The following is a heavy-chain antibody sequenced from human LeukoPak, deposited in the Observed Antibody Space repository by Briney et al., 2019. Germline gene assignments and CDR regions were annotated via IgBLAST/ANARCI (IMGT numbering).Heavy chain of an antibody. J-gene: IGHJ4*02. D-gene: IGHD2-15*01. CDR3: ARDRSTANGHCSGDYCYAGVG. CDR2: IWYGGSNK. Sequence: SGGSPRLSCAASGFSFSNYGMHWVRQAPGKGLEWVAIIWYGGSNKYYADSVKGRFTISRDNSKNTLYLQMNSLRVEDTAVYYCARDRSTANGHCSGDYCYAGVGRGQGTRVTVSS. V-gene: IGHV3-33*01. CDR1: GFSFSNYG.